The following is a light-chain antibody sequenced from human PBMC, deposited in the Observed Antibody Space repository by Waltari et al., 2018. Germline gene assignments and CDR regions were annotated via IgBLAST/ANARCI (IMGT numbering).Light chain of an antibody. J-gene: IGLJ3*02. CDR3: CSYATSSPWV. CDR2: EGD. V-gene: IGLV2-23*01. Sequence: QSALTQPASVSGSPGQSITISCTGASSSIGDSNVVSWYQQHPGKAPKLMISEGDKRPSGVSNRFSGSKSGNMASLTISGLQAEDEADYYCCSYATSSPWVFGGGTKVTVL. CDR1: SSSIGDSNV.